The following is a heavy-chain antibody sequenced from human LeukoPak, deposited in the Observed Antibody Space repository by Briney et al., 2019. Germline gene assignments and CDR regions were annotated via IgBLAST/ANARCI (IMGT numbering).Heavy chain of an antibody. CDR2: INHSGST. CDR1: GGSFSGYY. D-gene: IGHD2-2*01. CDR3: ARHQGLRRFDY. J-gene: IGHJ4*02. Sequence: SETLSLTCAVYGGSFSGYYWSWIRQPPGKGLEWIGEINHSGSTNYNPSLKSRVTISVDTSKNQFSLKLSSVTAADTAVYYCARHQGLRRFDYWGQGTLVTVSS. V-gene: IGHV4-34*01.